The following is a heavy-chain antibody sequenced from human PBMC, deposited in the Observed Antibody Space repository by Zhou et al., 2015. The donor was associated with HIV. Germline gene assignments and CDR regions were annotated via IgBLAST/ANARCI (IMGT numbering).Heavy chain of an antibody. J-gene: IGHJ5*02. V-gene: IGHV1-58*01. CDR3: AAASDFWSGYYTTKNWFDP. D-gene: IGHD3-3*01. Sequence: QMQLVQSGPEVKKPGTSVKVSCKASGFTFTSSAVQWVRQARGQRLEWIGWIVVGSGNTNYAQKFQERVTITRDMSTSTAYMELSSLRSEDTAVYYCAAASDFWSGYYTTKNWFDPWGQGTLVHRLL. CDR1: GFTFTSSA. CDR2: IVVGSGNT.